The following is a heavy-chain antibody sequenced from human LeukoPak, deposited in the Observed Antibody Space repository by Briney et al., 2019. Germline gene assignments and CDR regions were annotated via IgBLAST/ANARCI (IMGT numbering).Heavy chain of an antibody. D-gene: IGHD1-26*01. CDR3: AREEIQVGARASDI. Sequence: GGSLRLSCAASGFTFSSYSMNWVRQAPGKGLEWVSYISSISSPTYYADSVKGRFTISRDNAENSLYLQMNSLRVEDTAIYYCAREEIQVGARASDIWGQGTMVTVSS. CDR2: ISSISSPT. CDR1: GFTFSSYS. J-gene: IGHJ3*02. V-gene: IGHV3-48*01.